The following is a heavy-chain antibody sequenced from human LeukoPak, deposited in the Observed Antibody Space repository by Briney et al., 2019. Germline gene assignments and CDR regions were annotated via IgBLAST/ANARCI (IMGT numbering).Heavy chain of an antibody. CDR2: INGDGSST. CDR3: AKDFGEAAFDI. J-gene: IGHJ3*02. CDR1: GFIFSQFW. D-gene: IGHD3-10*01. V-gene: IGHV3-74*01. Sequence: PGGSLRLSCAGSGFIFSQFWMQWVRQVPGKGLVWVSRINGDGSSTNYADSVKGRFTISRDNSKNTLYLQMNSLRAEDTAVYYCAKDFGEAAFDIWGQGTMVTVSS.